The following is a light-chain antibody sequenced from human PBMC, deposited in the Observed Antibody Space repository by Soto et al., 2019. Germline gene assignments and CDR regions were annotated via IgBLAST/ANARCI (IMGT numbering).Light chain of an antibody. CDR2: GAS. CDR1: QSVSSSY. Sequence: EIVLTQSPGTLALSPCERAALPLRASQSVSSSYLAWYQQKPGQAPRLLIYGASSRATGIPDRFSGSGSGTDFTLTISRLEPEDFAVYYCQQYGSSPPITFGQGTRLEIK. V-gene: IGKV3-20*01. J-gene: IGKJ5*01. CDR3: QQYGSSPPIT.